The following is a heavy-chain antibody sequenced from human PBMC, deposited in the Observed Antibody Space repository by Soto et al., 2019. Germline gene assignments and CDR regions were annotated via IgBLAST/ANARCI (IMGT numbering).Heavy chain of an antibody. Sequence: GGSLRLSCAASGFTFSSYDMHWVRQATGKGLEWVSAIGTAGDTYYPGSVKGRFTISRENAKNSLYLQMNSLRAGDTAVYYCARARSSSWYEHYMDVWGKGTTVTVSS. D-gene: IGHD6-13*01. V-gene: IGHV3-13*01. CDR2: IGTAGDT. CDR1: GFTFSSYD. J-gene: IGHJ6*03. CDR3: ARARSSSWYEHYMDV.